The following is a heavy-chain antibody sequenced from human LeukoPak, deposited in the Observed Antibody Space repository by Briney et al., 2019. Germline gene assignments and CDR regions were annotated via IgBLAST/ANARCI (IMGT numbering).Heavy chain of an antibody. D-gene: IGHD3-10*01. V-gene: IGHV4-39*02. CDR2: IYYSGST. CDR3: ARDVDHYGSGSYSPEKD. CDR1: GDSISSSSSY. J-gene: IGHJ4*02. Sequence: PSETLSLTCTVSGDSISSSSSYWGWIRQPPGEGLEWIGSIYYSGSTYYNTSLKSRVTISVDTSKNQFSLRLNSVTAADTAVYYCARDVDHYGSGSYSPEKDWGQGTLVTVSS.